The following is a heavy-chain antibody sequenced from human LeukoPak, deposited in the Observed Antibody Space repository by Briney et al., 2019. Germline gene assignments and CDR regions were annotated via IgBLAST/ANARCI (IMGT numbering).Heavy chain of an antibody. CDR1: GFTFSSYG. CDR3: AKDVVGATGGGFDY. J-gene: IGHJ4*02. Sequence: GGSLRLSCAASGFTFSSYGMSWVRQAPGKGLEWVSAISGSGGSTYYADSVKGRFTISRDNSKNTLYPQMNSLRAEDTAVYYCAKDVVGATGGGFDYWGQGTLVTVSS. CDR2: ISGSGGST. V-gene: IGHV3-23*01. D-gene: IGHD1-26*01.